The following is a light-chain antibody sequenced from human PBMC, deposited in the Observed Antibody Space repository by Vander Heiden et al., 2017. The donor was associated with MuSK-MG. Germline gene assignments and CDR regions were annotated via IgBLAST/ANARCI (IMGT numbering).Light chain of an antibody. V-gene: IGLV1-47*01. CDR2: RNY. Sequence: QSVLTQPPSASGTPGQRVTISCSGSSSNIGGNYVNWYQQLPGTAPKLLIYRNYQRPSGVPDRFSGSKSGTSDSLTISGLRSDDEADYYCAASDDRLNGLVFGGGTKLTVL. CDR3: AASDDRLNGLV. CDR1: SSNIGGNY. J-gene: IGLJ3*02.